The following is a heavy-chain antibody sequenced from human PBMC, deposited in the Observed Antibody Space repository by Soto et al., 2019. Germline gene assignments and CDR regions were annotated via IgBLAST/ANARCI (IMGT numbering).Heavy chain of an antibody. D-gene: IGHD5-18*01. CDR2: IHYSGST. J-gene: IGHJ4*02. V-gene: IGHV4-31*03. CDR3: ARCVAWIQLSYFDY. Sequence: QVQLQESGPGLVKPSQTLSLTCTVSGGSISSGGYYWSWIRQHPGKGLEWIGYIHYSGSTYYHPSLKSRVTISVATSKNQFSLKLSSVTAADTAVYYCARCVAWIQLSYFDYWGQGTLVTVSS. CDR1: GGSISSGGYY.